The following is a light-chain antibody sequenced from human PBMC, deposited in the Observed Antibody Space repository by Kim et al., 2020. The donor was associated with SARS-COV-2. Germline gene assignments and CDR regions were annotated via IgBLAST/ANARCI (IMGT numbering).Light chain of an antibody. J-gene: IGKJ2*03. Sequence: DIVMTQSPDSLAASLGERATLNCKSSQTVLYNSNNKNYLAWYQQKPGQAPKLLIYWASIRESGVSDRFSGSGSETDFTLTISSLQAEDVAVYCCQQYYSTPLSFGQGTKLEI. CDR2: WAS. CDR3: QQYYSTPLS. V-gene: IGKV4-1*01. CDR1: QTVLYNSNNKNY.